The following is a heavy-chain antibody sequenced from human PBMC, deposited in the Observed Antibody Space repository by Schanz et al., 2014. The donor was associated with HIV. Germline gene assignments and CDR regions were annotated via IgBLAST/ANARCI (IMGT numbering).Heavy chain of an antibody. CDR1: GGTFSAHA. V-gene: IGHV3-30*18. CDR3: AKGARAHKVTTGVDV. J-gene: IGHJ6*02. CDR2: ISHDGSNK. Sequence: QVQLVESGGGMVLPGTSLRLSCAASGGTFSAHAFHWVRQAPGRGLEWVALISHDGSNKYYADSVKGRFTVSRDNSKNRVFLQMNSLSTEDAAVYYCAKGARAHKVTTGVDVWGPGTTVTVSS. D-gene: IGHD4-17*01.